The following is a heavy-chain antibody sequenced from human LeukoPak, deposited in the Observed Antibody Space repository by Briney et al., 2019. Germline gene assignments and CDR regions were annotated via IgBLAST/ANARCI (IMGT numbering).Heavy chain of an antibody. J-gene: IGHJ4*02. CDR3: ARQNRNGFDY. CDR2: TGTAGDT. Sequence: GGSLRLSCAASGFTFSTYYFDWVRQTTGKGMEWVSATGTAGDTWYSGSVKGRFTISRENAKSSMYLQMNSLRVGDTAVYYCARQNRNGFDYWGQGTLVTVSS. CDR1: GFTFSTYY. V-gene: IGHV3-13*01. D-gene: IGHD2-8*01.